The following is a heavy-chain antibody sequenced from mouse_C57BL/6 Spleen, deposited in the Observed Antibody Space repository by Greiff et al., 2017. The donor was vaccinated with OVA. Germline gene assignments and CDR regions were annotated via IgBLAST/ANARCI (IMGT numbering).Heavy chain of an antibody. V-gene: IGHV1-54*01. Sequence: VKLQESGAELVRPGTSVKVSCKASGYAFTNYLIEWVKQRPGQGLEWIGVINPGSGGTNYNEKFKGKATLTADKSSSTAYMQLSSLTSEDSAVYFCATGPYYGSSYAYFDVWGTGTTVTVSS. J-gene: IGHJ1*03. D-gene: IGHD1-1*01. CDR1: GYAFTNYL. CDR3: ATGPYYGSSYAYFDV. CDR2: INPGSGGT.